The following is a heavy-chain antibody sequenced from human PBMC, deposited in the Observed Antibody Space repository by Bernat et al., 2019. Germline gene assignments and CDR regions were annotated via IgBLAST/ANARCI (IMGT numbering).Heavy chain of an antibody. Sequence: QVQLQQWGAGLLKPSETLSLTCAVYGGSFSGYYWSWIRQPPGKGLEWIGEINHSGSTNYNPSLKSRVTISVDTSKNQFSLKLSSVTAADTAVYYCARDPGIAVAGPRNYYYGMDVWGQGTTVTVSS. D-gene: IGHD6-19*01. CDR2: INHSGST. CDR3: ARDPGIAVAGPRNYYYGMDV. J-gene: IGHJ6*02. CDR1: GGSFSGYY. V-gene: IGHV4-34*01.